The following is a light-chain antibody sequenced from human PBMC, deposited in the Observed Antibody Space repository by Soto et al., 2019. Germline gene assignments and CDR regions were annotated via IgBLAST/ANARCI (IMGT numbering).Light chain of an antibody. CDR2: AAS. V-gene: IGKV1-39*01. CDR3: QRSYRTPL. Sequence: DIQMTQPPSALSPAVGDRVSIACRASQSISRWFAWSQPTPGQAPKLLIYAASNLQSGVPSRLSGGGSGTVFTLSISSLQPEDFATYYCQRSYRTPLFGPGTKVDIK. J-gene: IGKJ3*01. CDR1: QSISRW.